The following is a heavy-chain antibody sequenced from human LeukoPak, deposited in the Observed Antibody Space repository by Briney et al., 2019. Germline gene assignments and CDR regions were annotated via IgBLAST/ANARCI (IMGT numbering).Heavy chain of an antibody. V-gene: IGHV3-48*03. CDR3: ARGKLESRYSGSYDY. CDR1: GFTFSNYE. Sequence: GGSPRLSCAASGFTFSNYEMNWVRQAPGKGLEWVSYISSRGSTKYYADSVKGRFTISRDNAKKSLYLQMNSLRAEDTAVYYCARGKLESRYSGSYDYWGQGTLVTVSS. J-gene: IGHJ4*02. CDR2: ISSRGSTK. D-gene: IGHD1-26*01.